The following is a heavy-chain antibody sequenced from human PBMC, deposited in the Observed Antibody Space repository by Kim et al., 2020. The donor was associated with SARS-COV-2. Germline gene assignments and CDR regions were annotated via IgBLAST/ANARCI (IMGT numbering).Heavy chain of an antibody. D-gene: IGHD5-18*01. CDR2: T. V-gene: IGHV3-11*03. J-gene: IGHJ4*02. CDR3: ARLYSYGLFDY. Sequence: TNYEDSVKCRFTISRDNANNSLYLQMNSLRAEDTAVYYCARLYSYGLFDYWGQGTLVTVSS.